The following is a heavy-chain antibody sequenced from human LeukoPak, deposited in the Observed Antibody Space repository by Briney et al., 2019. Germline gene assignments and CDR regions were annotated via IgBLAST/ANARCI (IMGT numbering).Heavy chain of an antibody. V-gene: IGHV3-74*01. CDR1: GFTFSSYW. CDR2: ISGDGISA. J-gene: IGHJ1*01. Sequence: GGSLRLSCAASGFTFSSYWMHGVRQAPEKGLVWVSRISGDGISASYADSVKSRFTISRDNATNKLYLHMHSLRDAATAVYYCASLFGVVNLDSSDYSRWGQGTPVTVSS. D-gene: IGHD3-22*01. CDR3: ASLFGVVNLDSSDYSR.